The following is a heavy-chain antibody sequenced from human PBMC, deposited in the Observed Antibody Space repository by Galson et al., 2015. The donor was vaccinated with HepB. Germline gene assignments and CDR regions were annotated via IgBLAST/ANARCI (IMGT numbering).Heavy chain of an antibody. Sequence: SLRLSCAASGFTFRTYGMHWVRQAPGKGLEWVAVISYDGTNKYSADSVKGRFTISRDNSKNTLYLQMNSLRTEDTAVYYCAKDLRRFWSGYFWGAFDIWGQGTMVTVSS. CDR3: AKDLRRFWSGYFWGAFDI. J-gene: IGHJ3*02. CDR1: GFTFRTYG. CDR2: ISYDGTNK. D-gene: IGHD3-3*01. V-gene: IGHV3-30*18.